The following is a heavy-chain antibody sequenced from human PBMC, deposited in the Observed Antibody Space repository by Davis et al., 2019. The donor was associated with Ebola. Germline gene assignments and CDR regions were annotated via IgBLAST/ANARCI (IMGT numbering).Heavy chain of an antibody. CDR2: INPSGGST. Sequence: ASVKVSCKASGYTFTGYYMHWMRQAPGQGLEWMGWINPSGGSTSYAQKFQGRVTMTRDTSTSTVYMELSSLRSEDTAVYYCARGRIAAAARFDYWGQGTLVTVSS. CDR3: ARGRIAAAARFDY. CDR1: GYTFTGYY. D-gene: IGHD6-13*01. J-gene: IGHJ4*02. V-gene: IGHV1-46*01.